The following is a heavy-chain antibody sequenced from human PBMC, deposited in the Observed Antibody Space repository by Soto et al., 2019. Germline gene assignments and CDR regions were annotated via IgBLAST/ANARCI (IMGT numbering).Heavy chain of an antibody. CDR3: VRGMGDTGYYDNWFDP. D-gene: IGHD3-9*01. V-gene: IGHV3-13*01. CDR1: GFTFRNYD. CDR2: IDTAGDT. Sequence: EVQLVESGGDSVQSGGSLRLSCIASGFTFRNYDMHWVRQATGKGLEWVSVIDTAGDTYYAGSVKGRFTIAREEAKNSLYLQMNSLRAGDTAVYYCVRGMGDTGYYDNWFDPWGQGTLVTVSS. J-gene: IGHJ5*02.